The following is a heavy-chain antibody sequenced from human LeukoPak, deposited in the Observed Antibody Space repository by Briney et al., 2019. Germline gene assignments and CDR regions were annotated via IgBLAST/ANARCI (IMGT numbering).Heavy chain of an antibody. D-gene: IGHD1-26*01. CDR3: AREYSGSYNRVFDY. Sequence: SETLSLTCAVYGGSFSGYYWSWIRQPPGKGLEWIGEINHSGSTNYNPSLKSRVTISVDTSKNQFSLKLSSVTAADTAVYYCAREYSGSYNRVFDYWGQGTLVTVSS. CDR2: INHSGST. CDR1: GGSFSGYY. V-gene: IGHV4-34*01. J-gene: IGHJ4*02.